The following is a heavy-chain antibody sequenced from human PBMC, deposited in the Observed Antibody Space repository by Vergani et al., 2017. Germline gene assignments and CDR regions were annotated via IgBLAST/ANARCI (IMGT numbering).Heavy chain of an antibody. D-gene: IGHD6-19*01. CDR3: ARSSDSSGWYGYFQH. CDR2: IYPGDSDT. Sequence: EVQLVQSGAEVKKPGESLKISCKGSGYSFTSYWIGWVRQMPGKGLEWMGIIYPGDSDTRYSPSFQGQVTISADKSISTAYLLWSSLKASDTAMYYCARSSDSSGWYGYFQHWGQGTLVTVSS. CDR1: GYSFTSYW. J-gene: IGHJ1*01. V-gene: IGHV5-51*03.